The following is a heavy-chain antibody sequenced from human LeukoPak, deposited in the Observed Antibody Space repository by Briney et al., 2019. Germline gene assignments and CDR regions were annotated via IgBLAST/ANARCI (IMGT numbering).Heavy chain of an antibody. CDR2: ISYDGSNK. D-gene: IGHD2-15*01. CDR1: GFIFSNYA. Sequence: PGGSLRLSCAASGFIFSNYAMHWVRQAPGKGLEWVAVISYDGSNKYYADSVKGRFTISRDNAKNTLYLQMNSLRAGDTAVYYCASTPNGVAAIYFDYWGQGTLVTVSP. V-gene: IGHV3-30*04. J-gene: IGHJ4*02. CDR3: ASTPNGVAAIYFDY.